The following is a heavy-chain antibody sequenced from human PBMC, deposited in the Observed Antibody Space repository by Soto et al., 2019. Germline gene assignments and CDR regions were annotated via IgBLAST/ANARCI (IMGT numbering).Heavy chain of an antibody. J-gene: IGHJ4*02. V-gene: IGHV1-69*01. Sequence: QGQLVQSGAEVKKPGSSVKVSCKASGGTFSSYAISWVRQAPGQGLEWMGGIIPIFGTANYAQKFQGRVTITADESTSTAYMELSSLRSEDTAVYYCARAGWDYGSGSYSYYFDYWGQGNLVTVSS. D-gene: IGHD3-10*01. CDR2: IIPIFGTA. CDR1: GGTFSSYA. CDR3: ARAGWDYGSGSYSYYFDY.